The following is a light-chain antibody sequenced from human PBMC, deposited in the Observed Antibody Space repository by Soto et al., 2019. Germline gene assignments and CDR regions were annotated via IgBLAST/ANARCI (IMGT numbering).Light chain of an antibody. CDR2: EVS. J-gene: IGLJ3*02. CDR3: TSFTGSSTWV. V-gene: IGLV2-14*03. CDR1: SSDVGGYNY. Sequence: QSVLTQPASVSGSPGQSITISCTGTSSDVGGYNYVSWFQQHPGKAPKLKIYEVSNRPSGVSNRFSGSKSGNTASLTISGLQAEDEADYYCTSFTGSSTWVFGGGTKLTVL.